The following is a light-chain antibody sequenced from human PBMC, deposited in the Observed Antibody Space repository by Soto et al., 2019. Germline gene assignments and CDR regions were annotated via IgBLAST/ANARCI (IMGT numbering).Light chain of an antibody. CDR2: DAS. CDR3: QQYNSYSWT. CDR1: QTISTW. Sequence: IQRTQSPPTLPASLGDRVTITSRASQTISTWMAWYQQNPGPAPNLLVYDASTLQSGVASRFRGRGSGTEFTLLISGLQPDDSATYYCQQYNSYSWTFGQGTKV. V-gene: IGKV1-5*01. J-gene: IGKJ1*01.